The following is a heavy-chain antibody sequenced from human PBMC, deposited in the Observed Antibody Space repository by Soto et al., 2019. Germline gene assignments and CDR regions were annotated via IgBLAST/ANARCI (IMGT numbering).Heavy chain of an antibody. V-gene: IGHV3-23*01. D-gene: IGHD1-26*01. J-gene: IGHJ1*01. CDR2: IGDSQGGT. CDR1: GFTVTTYG. Sequence: EVQLLESGGGLVQPGGSLRLSCTVSGFTVTTYGMSWLRQAPGKGLEWVSGIGDSQGGTYYAASAKGRFTISGDTSNNKLFLQMNSLRAEDTATYFCAKNRGYSGGAWPIFHHWGQGTLVSVSS. CDR3: AKNRGYSGGAWPIFHH.